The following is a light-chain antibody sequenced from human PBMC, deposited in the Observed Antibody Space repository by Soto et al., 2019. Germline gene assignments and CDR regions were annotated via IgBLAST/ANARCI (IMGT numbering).Light chain of an antibody. Sequence: ELVMSQSPSTLSVSPGESATLSCRASQGIGDTLAWYQHKPGQTPRLLIYDTSTRATGVPTRFSGSRSGAEFTLTINSLQSEDFAVYYCQPYNNWPLTFGGGTKVDIK. CDR2: DTS. V-gene: IGKV3-15*01. J-gene: IGKJ4*01. CDR1: QGIGDT. CDR3: QPYNNWPLT.